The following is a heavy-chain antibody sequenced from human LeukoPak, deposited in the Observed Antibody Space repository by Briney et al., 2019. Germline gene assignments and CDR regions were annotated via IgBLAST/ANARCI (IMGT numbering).Heavy chain of an antibody. J-gene: IGHJ4*02. CDR2: IYHSGTT. CDR1: GDSISRNKW. CDR3: ASGPYGSGSYFD. V-gene: IGHV4-4*02. Sequence: SETLSLTCAVSGDSISRNKWWTWVRQPPGKGLEWIGEIYHSGTTNYNPSLKSRVTISVDTSKNQFSLKLSSVTAADTAVYYCASGPYGSGSYFDWGQGTLVTVSS. D-gene: IGHD3-10*01.